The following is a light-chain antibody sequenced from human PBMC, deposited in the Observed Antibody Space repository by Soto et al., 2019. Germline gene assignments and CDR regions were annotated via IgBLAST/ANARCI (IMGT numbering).Light chain of an antibody. V-gene: IGKV1-39*01. Sequence: IQMTQSPSSLSASVGDRVSLTCRASQSISSYLNWYQQKPGKAPKLLSYAASSLQSGVPSRFRGSGSGTEFTLTISSLKPEDFETYYCQQRNSYPITFGQGTRLEIK. CDR1: QSISSY. CDR2: AAS. CDR3: QQRNSYPIT. J-gene: IGKJ5*01.